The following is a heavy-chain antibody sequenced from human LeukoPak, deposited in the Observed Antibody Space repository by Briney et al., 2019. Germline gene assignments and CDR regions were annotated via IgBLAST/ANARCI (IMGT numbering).Heavy chain of an antibody. CDR1: GYTFTGYH. Sequence: ASVKVSCKASGYTFTGYHIHWVRQAPGQGLEWMGWINPNSGGANSAQKFLGRVSMTRDTSISTVYMDLTSLRSDDTAVYYCARDSGSSGGDPTSFWDYWGRGTVVTVSS. J-gene: IGHJ4*02. D-gene: IGHD6-19*01. CDR2: INPNSGGA. CDR3: ARDSGSSGGDPTSFWDY. V-gene: IGHV1-2*02.